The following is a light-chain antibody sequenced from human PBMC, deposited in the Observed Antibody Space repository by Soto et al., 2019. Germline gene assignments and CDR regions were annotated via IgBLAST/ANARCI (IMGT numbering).Light chain of an antibody. CDR1: QSISSN. CDR2: GAS. V-gene: IGKV3-15*01. Sequence: EIVMTQSPATLSVSPGERATLSCRASQSISSNLAWYQQKPGQAPRLLIYGASTRATGIPARFSGSGSGTEFTLTISSLQTEDFAVYYCHHYNNWPPLCTSGPGTKVDIK. CDR3: HHYNNWPPLCT. J-gene: IGKJ3*01.